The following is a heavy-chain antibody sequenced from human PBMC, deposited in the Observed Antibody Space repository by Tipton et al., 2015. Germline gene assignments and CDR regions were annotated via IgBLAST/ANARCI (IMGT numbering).Heavy chain of an antibody. CDR2: IHPSDSET. V-gene: IGHV5-51*01. J-gene: IGHJ3*02. Sequence: QLVQSGAEVKKPGESLKISCKGSGYSFTSYWIGWVRQMPGKGLEWEGIIHPSDSETKYSPSFEGLVTISADKSISTAYLHWSSLKASDTAMYYCARQVSFYYDTHGSDALDIWAQGTMVTVSS. D-gene: IGHD3-22*01. CDR3: ARQVSFYYDTHGSDALDI. CDR1: GYSFTSYW.